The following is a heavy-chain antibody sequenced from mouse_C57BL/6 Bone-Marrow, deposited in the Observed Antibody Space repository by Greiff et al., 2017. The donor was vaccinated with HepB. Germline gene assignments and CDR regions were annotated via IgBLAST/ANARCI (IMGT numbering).Heavy chain of an antibody. V-gene: IGHV1-5*01. CDR3: ARSGDYDGKAYAMDY. CDR2: IYPGNSDT. CDR1: GYTFTSYW. Sequence: VQLQQSGTVLARPGASVKMSCKTSGYTFTSYWIHWVKQRPGQGLEWIGAIYPGNSDTSYNQKFKGKAKLTAVTSASTAYMQLSSLTSEDSAVYFCARSGDYDGKAYAMDYWGQGTSVTVSS. J-gene: IGHJ4*01. D-gene: IGHD2-4*01.